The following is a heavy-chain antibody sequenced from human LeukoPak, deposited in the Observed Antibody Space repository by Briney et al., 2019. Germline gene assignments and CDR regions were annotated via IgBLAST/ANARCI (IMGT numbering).Heavy chain of an antibody. V-gene: IGHV1-2*06. CDR3: ARGYDYYDSSGYIDY. D-gene: IGHD3-22*01. J-gene: IGHJ4*02. Sequence: GASVKVSCKASGYTFTSYYMHWVRQAPGQGLEWMGRINPNSGGTNYAQKFQGRVTMTRDTSISTAYMELSRLRSDDPAVYYCARGYDYYDSSGYIDYWGQGTLVTVSS. CDR2: INPNSGGT. CDR1: GYTFTSYY.